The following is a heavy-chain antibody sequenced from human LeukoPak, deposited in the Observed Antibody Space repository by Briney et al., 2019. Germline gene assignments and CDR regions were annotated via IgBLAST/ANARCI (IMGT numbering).Heavy chain of an antibody. Sequence: GGSLRLSCAASGFTFSNAWMSWVRQAPGKGLEWVGRIKSKTDGGTTDYAAPVKGRFTISRDDSKNALYLQMNSLKTEDTAVYYCAKDLSSYYFYYYMDVWGKGTTVTVSS. J-gene: IGHJ6*03. D-gene: IGHD6-6*01. CDR2: IKSKTDGGTT. CDR1: GFTFSNAW. V-gene: IGHV3-15*01. CDR3: AKDLSSYYFYYYMDV.